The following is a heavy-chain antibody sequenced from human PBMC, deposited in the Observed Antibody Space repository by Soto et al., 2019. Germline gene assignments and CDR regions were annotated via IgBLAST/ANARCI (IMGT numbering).Heavy chain of an antibody. J-gene: IGHJ5*02. D-gene: IGHD3-3*01. CDR2: ISSSSSYI. V-gene: IGHV3-21*01. CDR1: GLTFSSYS. CDR3: AKYAGSGYYWFDP. Sequence: EVQLVESGGGLVKPGGSLRLSCAASGLTFSSYSMNWVRQAPGKGLEWVSSISSSSSYIYYADSVKGRFTISRDNAKNSLYLQMNSLRAEDTAVYYCAKYAGSGYYWFDPWGQGTLVTVSS.